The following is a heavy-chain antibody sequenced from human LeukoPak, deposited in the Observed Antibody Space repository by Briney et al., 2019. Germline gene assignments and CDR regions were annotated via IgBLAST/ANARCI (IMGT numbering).Heavy chain of an antibody. D-gene: IGHD6-13*01. J-gene: IGHJ4*02. CDR3: ARDVASYSSQDYFDY. Sequence: PSETLSLTCTVSGGSISSYYWSWIRQPPGKGPEWIGYIYYSGSTNYNPSLKSRVTISVDTSKNQFSLKLSSVTAADTAVYYCARDVASYSSQDYFDYWGQGTLVTVSS. V-gene: IGHV4-59*01. CDR1: GGSISSYY. CDR2: IYYSGST.